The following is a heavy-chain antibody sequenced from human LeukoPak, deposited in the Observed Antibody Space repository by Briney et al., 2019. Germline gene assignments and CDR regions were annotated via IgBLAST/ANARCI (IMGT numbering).Heavy chain of an antibody. D-gene: IGHD3-22*01. CDR1: GGSISSTGYC. CDR2: VCDRGTT. CDR3: ARHDYDSSGYRRDYYFDF. Sequence: SETLSLTCTVSGGSISSTGYCWGWIRQPPGKGLEWIGSVCDRGTTFYNPSLKSRLAMSADTSKNQFSLRLRFVTAADTSVYYCARHDYDSSGYRRDYYFDFWGQGTPVTVSS. V-gene: IGHV4-39*01. J-gene: IGHJ4*02.